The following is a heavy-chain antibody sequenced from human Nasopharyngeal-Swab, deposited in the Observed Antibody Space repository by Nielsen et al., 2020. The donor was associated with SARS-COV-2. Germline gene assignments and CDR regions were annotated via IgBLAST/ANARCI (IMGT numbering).Heavy chain of an antibody. Sequence: SETLSLTCTVSGGSIRSYYWSWIRQSPGKELDWIGNVYYTGSTQYNPSLKSRVTASIDTSDNQFSLKLSSVTAADTAVYYCARDTPNYGMDVWGQGTSVTVSS. CDR1: GGSIRSYY. CDR3: ARDTPNYGMDV. CDR2: VYYTGST. V-gene: IGHV4-59*01. D-gene: IGHD2-15*01. J-gene: IGHJ6*02.